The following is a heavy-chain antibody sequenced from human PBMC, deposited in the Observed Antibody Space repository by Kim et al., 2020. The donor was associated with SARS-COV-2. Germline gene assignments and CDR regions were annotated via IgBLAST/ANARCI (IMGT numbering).Heavy chain of an antibody. J-gene: IGHJ6*02. CDR2: IKSKTDGGTT. Sequence: GGSLRLSCTASGFTFSNAWMSWVRQAPGKGLEWVGRIKSKTDGGTTDYAAPVKGRFTISRDDSKNTLYLQMNSLKSEDTAIYYCATVFLSLVRDSKRYYYDYAMDVWGQGTTVTVSS. CDR1: GFTFSNAW. CDR3: ATVFLSLVRDSKRYYYDYAMDV. V-gene: IGHV3-15*05. D-gene: IGHD3-10*01.